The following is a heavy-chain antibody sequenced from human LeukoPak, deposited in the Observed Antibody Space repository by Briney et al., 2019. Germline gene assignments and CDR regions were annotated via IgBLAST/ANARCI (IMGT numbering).Heavy chain of an antibody. Sequence: PGGSLRLSCAASGFTFSSYSMNWVRQAPGKGLEWVSSISSISSDKYYAASVKGRFTISRDNAKKSLYLQMKRLRAEDRAVYYCARGRGYSYGPPLGYWGQGTLVTVSS. CDR3: ARGRGYSYGPPLGY. V-gene: IGHV3-21*01. D-gene: IGHD5-18*01. CDR1: GFTFSSYS. CDR2: ISSISSDK. J-gene: IGHJ4*02.